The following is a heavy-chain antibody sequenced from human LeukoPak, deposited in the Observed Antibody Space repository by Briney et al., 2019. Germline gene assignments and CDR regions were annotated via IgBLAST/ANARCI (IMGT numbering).Heavy chain of an antibody. CDR2: INHSGST. V-gene: IGHV4-34*01. CDR1: GGSFSGYY. J-gene: IGHJ4*02. CDR3: ARAGLAAAGTLTH. D-gene: IGHD6-13*01. Sequence: KPSETLSLTCAVYGGSFSGYYWSWIRQPPGKGLEWIGEINHSGSTNYNPSLKSRVTMSVDTSKNQFSLKLSSVTAADTAVYYCARAGLAAAGTLTHWGQGTLVTVSS.